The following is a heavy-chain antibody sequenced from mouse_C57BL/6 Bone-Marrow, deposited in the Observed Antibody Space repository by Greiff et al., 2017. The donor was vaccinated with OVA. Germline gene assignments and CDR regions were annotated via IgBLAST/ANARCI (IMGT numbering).Heavy chain of an antibody. J-gene: IGHJ1*03. CDR3: ARQGIYYDYDGHWYFDV. Sequence: EVQGVESGGGLVQPGGSLKLSCAASGFTFSDYYMYWVRQTPEKRLEWVAYISNGGGSTYYPDTVKGRFTISRDNAKNTLYLQMSRLKSEDTAMYYCARQGIYYDYDGHWYFDVWGTGTTVTVSS. D-gene: IGHD2-4*01. V-gene: IGHV5-12*01. CDR2: ISNGGGST. CDR1: GFTFSDYY.